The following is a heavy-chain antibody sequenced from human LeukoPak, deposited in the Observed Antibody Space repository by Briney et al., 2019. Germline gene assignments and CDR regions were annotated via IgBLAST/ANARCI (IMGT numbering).Heavy chain of an antibody. CDR2: IYYSGST. V-gene: IGHV4-39*07. CDR1: GGSISSSSYY. J-gene: IGHJ5*02. D-gene: IGHD5-18*01. Sequence: PSETLSLTCTVSGGSISSSSYYWGWIRQPPGKGLEWIGSIYYSGSTNYNPSLKSRVTMSVDTSKNQFSLKLSSVTAADTAVYYCARAVQLWLSGDDTAGDWFDPWGQGTLVTVSS. CDR3: ARAVQLWLSGDDTAGDWFDP.